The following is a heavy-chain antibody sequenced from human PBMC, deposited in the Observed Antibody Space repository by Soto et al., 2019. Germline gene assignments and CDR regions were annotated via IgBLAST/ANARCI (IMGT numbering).Heavy chain of an antibody. CDR2: IIPIFGTA. J-gene: IGHJ6*02. Sequence: GASVKVSCKASGGTFSSYAISWVRQAPGQGLEWMGGIIPIFGTADYAQKFQGRVTITADESTSTAYMELSSLRSGDTAVYYCAREGGYCTNGVCYSTYGMDVWGQGXTVTVYS. CDR1: GGTFSSYA. D-gene: IGHD2-8*01. CDR3: AREGGYCTNGVCYSTYGMDV. V-gene: IGHV1-69*13.